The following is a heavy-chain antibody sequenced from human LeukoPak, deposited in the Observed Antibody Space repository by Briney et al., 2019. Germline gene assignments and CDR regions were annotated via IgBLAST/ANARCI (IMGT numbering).Heavy chain of an antibody. J-gene: IGHJ3*02. CDR2: IIPIFGTA. Sequence: ASVKVSCKASGYTFTGYYMHWVRQAPGQGLEWMGGIIPIFGTANYAQKFQGRVTITADESTSTAYMELSSLRSEDTAVYYCARARSGYSYGWDAFDIWGQGTMVTVSS. CDR3: ARARSGYSYGWDAFDI. CDR1: GYTFTGYY. D-gene: IGHD5-18*01. V-gene: IGHV1-69*13.